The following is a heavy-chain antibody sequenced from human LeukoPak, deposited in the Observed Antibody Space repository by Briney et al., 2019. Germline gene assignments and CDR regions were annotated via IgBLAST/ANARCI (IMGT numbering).Heavy chain of an antibody. Sequence: SETLSLTCTVSGYSIDSGFYGGWIRQPPGKGLEWIANIYHSGSTYYNPSLQSRVNISVDTSKNQFSLNLATVAATDTAMYYCARVGYSGSYYHAFEIWGQGTMVTVSS. CDR2: IYHSGST. D-gene: IGHD1-26*01. CDR1: GYSIDSGFY. V-gene: IGHV4-38-2*02. J-gene: IGHJ3*02. CDR3: ARVGYSGSYYHAFEI.